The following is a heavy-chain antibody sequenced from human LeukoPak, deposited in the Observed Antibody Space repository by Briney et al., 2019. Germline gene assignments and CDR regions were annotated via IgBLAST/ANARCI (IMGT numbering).Heavy chain of an antibody. V-gene: IGHV3-30-3*01. Sequence: PGRSLRLSCAASGFTFSSYAMHWVRQAPGEGLEWVAVISYDGSNKYYADSVKGRFTISRDNSKNTLYLQMNSLRAEDTAVYYCARDLVDYYDSSGYYPPSYWGQGTLVTVSS. CDR3: ARDLVDYYDSSGYYPPSY. CDR2: ISYDGSNK. D-gene: IGHD3-22*01. CDR1: GFTFSSYA. J-gene: IGHJ4*02.